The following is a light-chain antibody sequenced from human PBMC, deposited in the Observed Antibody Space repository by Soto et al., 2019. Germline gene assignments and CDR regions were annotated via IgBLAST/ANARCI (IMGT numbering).Light chain of an antibody. CDR2: GAS. Sequence: EFVLTQSPGTLSLSPGERATLSCRASQSVSGSYLAWYKQKPGQAPRLLIYGASSRATGIPDRFSGSGSGTDLTLTINRLEPEDFAVYYCQQYGTSRTFGQGTKVEIK. CDR3: QQYGTSRT. J-gene: IGKJ1*01. V-gene: IGKV3-20*01. CDR1: QSVSGSY.